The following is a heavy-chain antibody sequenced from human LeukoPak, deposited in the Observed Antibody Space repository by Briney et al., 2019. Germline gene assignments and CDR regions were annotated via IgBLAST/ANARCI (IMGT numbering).Heavy chain of an antibody. CDR1: SRSISSYY. CDR2: IYYSGST. V-gene: IGHV4-59*01. CDR3: ARGDTAMGTSIDY. D-gene: IGHD5-18*01. J-gene: IGHJ4*02. Sequence: SETLSLTCTVSSRSISSYYWSRIRQPPGKGLEWIGYIYYSGSTNYNPSLKSRVTISVDTSKNQFSLKLSSVTAADTAVYYCARGDTAMGTSIDYWGQGTLVTVSS.